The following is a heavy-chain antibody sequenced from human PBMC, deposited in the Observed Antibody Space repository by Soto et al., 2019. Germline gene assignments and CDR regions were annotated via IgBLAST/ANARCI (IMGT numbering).Heavy chain of an antibody. Sequence: PGGSLRLSCAASGFTFSSYAMSWDRQAPGKGLEWVSAISGSGGSTYNADSVKGRFTISRDNSKNTLYLQMNSLRAEDTAVYSSAKDRFWDDSGGYYPDDACDIWGQGTMFTVSS. CDR2: ISGSGGST. CDR1: GFTFSSYA. J-gene: IGHJ3*02. D-gene: IGHD3-22*01. V-gene: IGHV3-23*01. CDR3: AKDRFWDDSGGYYPDDACDI.